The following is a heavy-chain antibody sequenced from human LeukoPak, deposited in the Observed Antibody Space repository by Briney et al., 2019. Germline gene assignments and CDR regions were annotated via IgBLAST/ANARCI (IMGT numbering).Heavy chain of an antibody. CDR3: TYDTSGYNYYFDH. D-gene: IGHD3-22*01. CDR2: IRSRANGGTS. J-gene: IGHJ4*02. V-gene: IGHV3-49*04. CDR1: GFTFSDFA. Sequence: PGGSLRLSCATSGFTFSDFAITWVRQAPGKGLECIGFIRSRANGGTSEFVASVKGRFTFSRDDSQSIAYLQMNSLKTEDTAIYFCTYDTSGYNYYFDHWGQGTLVTVSS.